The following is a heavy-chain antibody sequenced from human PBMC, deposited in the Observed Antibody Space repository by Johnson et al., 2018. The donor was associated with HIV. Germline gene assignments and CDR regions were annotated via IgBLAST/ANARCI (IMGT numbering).Heavy chain of an antibody. D-gene: IGHD1-1*01. Sequence: QVQLVESGGGLVKPGGSLRLSCAASGFTFSSYVMHWVRQAPGKGLEWVAVIWFDGSNKYYADSVKGRFTISRDNSKNTLFLQMNTLIVGDTAVYFCTRDLRTRAFDIWGQGTMVTVSS. CDR2: IWFDGSNK. J-gene: IGHJ3*02. V-gene: IGHV3-33*08. CDR1: GFTFSSYV. CDR3: TRDLRTRAFDI.